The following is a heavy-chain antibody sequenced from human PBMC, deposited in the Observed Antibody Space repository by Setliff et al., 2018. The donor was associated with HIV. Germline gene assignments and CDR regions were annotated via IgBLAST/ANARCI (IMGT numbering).Heavy chain of an antibody. Sequence: GSLRLSCAASGFTFSSYGMHWVRQAPGKGLEWVAFIRYDGSNKYYADSVKGRFTISRDNSKNTLYLQMNSLRAEDTAVYYCAKEVSRYCSSTSCGTGAFDIWGQGTMVTVSS. D-gene: IGHD2-2*01. CDR3: AKEVSRYCSSTSCGTGAFDI. CDR1: GFTFSSYG. V-gene: IGHV3-30*02. J-gene: IGHJ3*02. CDR2: IRYDGSNK.